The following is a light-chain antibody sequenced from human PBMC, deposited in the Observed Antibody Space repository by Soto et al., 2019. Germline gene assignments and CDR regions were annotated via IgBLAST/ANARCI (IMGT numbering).Light chain of an antibody. CDR1: SSNIGSNY. J-gene: IGLJ3*02. CDR2: SNV. CDR3: AAWDASLSGWV. V-gene: IGLV1-47*02. Sequence: LTQPPSASGTPGQGVIISCSGTSSNIGSNYVYWYRLLPGTAPKLVMFSNVMRPPGVPDRFSGAKSGTSASLAISGLRPEDEADYFCAAWDASLSGWVFGGGTKLTVL.